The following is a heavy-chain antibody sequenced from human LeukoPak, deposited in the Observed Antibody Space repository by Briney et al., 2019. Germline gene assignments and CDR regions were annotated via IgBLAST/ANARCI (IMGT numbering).Heavy chain of an antibody. CDR3: ARVGDYGEVDY. D-gene: IGHD4-17*01. CDR1: GGSISSYY. Sequence: ASETLSLTCTVSGGSISSYYWSWIRQPPGKGLEWIGYIYYSGSTNFNPSLKSRVTISVDTSKNQFSLKLSSVTAADTAVYYCARVGDYGEVDYWGQGTLVTVSS. V-gene: IGHV4-59*01. CDR2: IYYSGST. J-gene: IGHJ4*02.